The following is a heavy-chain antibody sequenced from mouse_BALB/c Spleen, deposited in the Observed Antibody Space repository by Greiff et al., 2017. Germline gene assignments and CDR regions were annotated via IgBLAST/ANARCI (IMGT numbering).Heavy chain of an antibody. V-gene: IGHV5-6-5*01. CDR3: ASPRDEGFAY. Sequence: EVQLVESGGGLVKPGGSLKLSCAASGFTFSSYAMSWVRQTPEKRLEWVASISSGGSTYYPDSVKGRFTISRDNARNILYLQMSSLRSEDTAMYYCASPRDEGFAYWGQGTLVTVSA. D-gene: IGHD3-1*01. J-gene: IGHJ3*01. CDR1: GFTFSSYA. CDR2: ISSGGST.